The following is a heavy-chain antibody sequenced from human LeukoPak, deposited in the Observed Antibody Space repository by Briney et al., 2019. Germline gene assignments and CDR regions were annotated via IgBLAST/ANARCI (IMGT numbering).Heavy chain of an antibody. CDR3: ARAPVLRFLEWLFDY. J-gene: IGHJ4*02. CDR1: GYTFTGYY. V-gene: IGHV1-2*02. CDR2: INPNSGGT. D-gene: IGHD3-3*01. Sequence: ASVKVSCKASGYTFTGYYMHSVRQAPGQGLEWMGWINPNSGGTNYAQKFQGRGTMTRDTSISTAYMELSRLSSDDTAVYYCARAPVLRFLEWLFDYWGQGTLVTVSS.